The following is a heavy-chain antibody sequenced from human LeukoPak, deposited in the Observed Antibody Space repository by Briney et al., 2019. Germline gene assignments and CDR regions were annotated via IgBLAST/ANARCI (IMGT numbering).Heavy chain of an antibody. CDR2: VSDSGGST. CDR3: AKVEEEPRLRHGLFDY. CDR1: GFTFSSYA. Sequence: GGSLRLSCAASGFTFSSYAMSWVRQAPGKGLEWVAVVSDSGGSTYSADSVKGRFIISRDNSKNTLCLQMNSLRAEDTAVYYCAKVEEEPRLRHGLFDYWDQGTLVTVSS. J-gene: IGHJ4*02. D-gene: IGHD1-14*01. V-gene: IGHV3-23*01.